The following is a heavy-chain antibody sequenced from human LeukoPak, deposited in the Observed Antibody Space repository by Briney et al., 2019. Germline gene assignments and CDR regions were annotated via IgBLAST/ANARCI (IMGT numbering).Heavy chain of an antibody. CDR3: ARDGSAAMAHYFDY. CDR1: GYTFTSYA. V-gene: IGHV1-3*01. CDR2: INAGNGNT. Sequence: ASVKVSCKASGYTFTSYAMHWVRQAPGQRLEWMGWINAGNGNTKYSQKFQGRVTITRGTSASTAYMELSSLRSEDTAVYYCARDGSAAMAHYFDYWGQGTLVTVSS. D-gene: IGHD5-18*01. J-gene: IGHJ4*02.